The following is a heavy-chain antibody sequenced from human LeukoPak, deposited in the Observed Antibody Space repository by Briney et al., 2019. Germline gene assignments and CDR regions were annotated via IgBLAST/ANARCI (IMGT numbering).Heavy chain of an antibody. CDR1: GGSISSGDYY. V-gene: IGHV4-30-4*08. J-gene: IGHJ4*02. D-gene: IGHD3-10*01. CDR3: ARERIRGSGSYYNSIDY. Sequence: SETLSLTCTVSGGSISSGDYYWSWLRQPPGKGLEWGGYIYYSGSTYYNPSLKSRVTISVDTSKNQFSLKLSSVTAADTAVYYCARERIRGSGSYYNSIDYWGQGTLVTVSS. CDR2: IYYSGST.